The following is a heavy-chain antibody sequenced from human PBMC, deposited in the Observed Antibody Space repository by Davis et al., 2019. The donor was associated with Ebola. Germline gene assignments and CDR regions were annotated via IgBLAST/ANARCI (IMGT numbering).Heavy chain of an antibody. Sequence: GESLKISCAASGFTFSSYEMNWVRQAPGKGLEWVSSISSSSSYIYYADSVKGRFTISRDNAKNSLYLQMNSLRAEDTAVYYCARGDTIFGVDEFDYWGQGTLVTVSS. CDR2: ISSSSSYI. J-gene: IGHJ4*02. V-gene: IGHV3-21*01. D-gene: IGHD3-3*01. CDR1: GFTFSSYE. CDR3: ARGDTIFGVDEFDY.